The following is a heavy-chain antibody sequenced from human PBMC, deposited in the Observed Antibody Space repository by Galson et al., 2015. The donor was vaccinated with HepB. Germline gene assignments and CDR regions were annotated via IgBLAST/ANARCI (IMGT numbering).Heavy chain of an antibody. Sequence: SLRLSCAASGFTFSNAWMSWVRQAPGKGLEWVGRIKSKTDGGTTDYAAPVKGRFTISRDDSKNTLYLQMNSLKTEDTAVYYCTTDLFIRAFDIWGQGTMVTVSS. J-gene: IGHJ3*02. CDR1: GFTFSNAW. CDR2: IKSKTDGGTT. V-gene: IGHV3-15*01. CDR3: TTDLFIRAFDI.